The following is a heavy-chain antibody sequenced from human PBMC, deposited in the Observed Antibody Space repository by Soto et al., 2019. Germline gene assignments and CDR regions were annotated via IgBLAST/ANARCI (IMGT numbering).Heavy chain of an antibody. D-gene: IGHD3-16*01. J-gene: IGHJ4*02. V-gene: IGHV3-66*01. CDR2: IYSGGIT. CDR3: ARDPWAADY. Sequence: AGGSLRLSCAASGFTVSTKYMSWVRQAPGKGLEWVSVIYSGGITFYADSVRGRFTISRDNSKNTVNLQMNSLRAEDTAVYYCARDPWAADYWGQGTLVTVSS. CDR1: GFTVSTKY.